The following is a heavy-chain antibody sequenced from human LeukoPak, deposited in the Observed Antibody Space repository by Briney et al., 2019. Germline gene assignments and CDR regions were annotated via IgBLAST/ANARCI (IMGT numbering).Heavy chain of an antibody. V-gene: IGHV3-48*04. D-gene: IGHD7-27*01. CDR1: GFTFSSYV. Sequence: GGSLRLSCAASGFTFSSYVMHWVRQAPGKGLEWVSYISSSSSTIYYADSVKGRFTISRDNAKNSLYLQMNSLRAEDTAVYYCARDYTGGWNDYWGQGTLVTVSS. J-gene: IGHJ4*02. CDR3: ARDYTGGWNDY. CDR2: ISSSSSTI.